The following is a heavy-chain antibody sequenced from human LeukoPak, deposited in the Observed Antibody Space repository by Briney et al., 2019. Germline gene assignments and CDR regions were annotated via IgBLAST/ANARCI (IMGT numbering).Heavy chain of an antibody. D-gene: IGHD3-10*01. CDR2: INPNSGGT. J-gene: IGHJ5*02. V-gene: IGHV1-2*02. CDR1: GYTFTGYY. Sequence: ASVKVSCKASGYTFTGYYMHWVRQAPGQGLEWMGWINPNSGGTNYAQKLQGRVTMTTDTSTSTAYMELRSLRSDDTAVYYCARDPAITMVRGVMIRPGGWFDPWGQGTLVTVSS. CDR3: ARDPAITMVRGVMIRPGGWFDP.